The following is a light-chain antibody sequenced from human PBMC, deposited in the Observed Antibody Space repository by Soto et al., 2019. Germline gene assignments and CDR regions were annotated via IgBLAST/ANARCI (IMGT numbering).Light chain of an antibody. J-gene: IGKJ4*01. CDR3: QQFHSTPFT. V-gene: IGKV4-1*01. CDR2: WTS. CDR1: QSVFYSSKSKNY. Sequence: DIVMTQSPDSLALSLGERATINCKSSQSVFYSSKSKNYLAWYQQKPGQPPKLLIYWTSIRDSGVPDRFSGRWSRTDFTLTLSRLDAEDVSVYYCQQFHSTPFTFGGGTKVEIK.